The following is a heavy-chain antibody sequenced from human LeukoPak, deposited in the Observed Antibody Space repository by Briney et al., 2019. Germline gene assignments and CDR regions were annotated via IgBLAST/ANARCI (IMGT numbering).Heavy chain of an antibody. D-gene: IGHD6-13*01. J-gene: IGHJ4*02. CDR3: ARGGIAAAGTVDY. CDR2: IIPIFGTA. V-gene: IGHV1-69*05. CDR1: GYTFTGYY. Sequence: ASVKVSCKASGYTFTGYYMHWVQQAPGQGLEWMGRIIPIFGTANYAQKFQGRVTITTDESTSTAYMELSSLRSEDTAVYCCARGGIAAAGTVDYWGEGTLVTVSS.